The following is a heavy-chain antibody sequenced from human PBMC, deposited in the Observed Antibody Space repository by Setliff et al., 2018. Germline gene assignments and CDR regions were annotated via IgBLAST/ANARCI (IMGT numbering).Heavy chain of an antibody. CDR3: ARQGCGTTSCHSIDY. J-gene: IGHJ4*01. D-gene: IGHD2-2*01. CDR1: GNGFTDLW. V-gene: IGHV5-51*01. Sequence: GESLKISCKVSGNGFTDLWIAWVRQTPGKGLEWMGIIHPADYDPRYSPSFQGQVTMSADKSINTAYLQWTSLKVSDTAMYFCARQGCGTTSCHSIDYWGQGTLVTVSS. CDR2: IHPADYDP.